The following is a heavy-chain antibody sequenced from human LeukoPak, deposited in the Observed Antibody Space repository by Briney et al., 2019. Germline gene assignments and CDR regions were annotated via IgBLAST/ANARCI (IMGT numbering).Heavy chain of an antibody. D-gene: IGHD1-26*01. CDR2: MYYSGST. CDR3: ARGPDSILGAKEYYFDY. J-gene: IGHJ4*02. V-gene: IGHV4-39*07. Sequence: LETLSLTCTVSGGSISSSSYYWVWIRQPPGKGLEWIGSMYYSGSTYYNSSLKSRVTISVDTSKNQFSLKLSSVTAADTAVYYCARGPDSILGAKEYYFDYWGQETLVTVSS. CDR1: GGSISSSSYY.